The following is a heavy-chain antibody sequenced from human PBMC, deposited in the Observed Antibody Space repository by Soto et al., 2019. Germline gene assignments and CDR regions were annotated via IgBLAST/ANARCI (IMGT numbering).Heavy chain of an antibody. Sequence: QVQLVESGGGVVQPGRSLRLSCAASGFTFSSYAMHWVRQAPGKGLEWVAVISYDGSNKYYADSVKGRFTISRDNSKNTLYLQMNSLRAEDTAVYYCARCGEPTSVDYWGQGTLVTVSS. CDR2: ISYDGSNK. CDR1: GFTFSSYA. D-gene: IGHD4-17*01. CDR3: ARCGEPTSVDY. V-gene: IGHV3-30-3*01. J-gene: IGHJ4*02.